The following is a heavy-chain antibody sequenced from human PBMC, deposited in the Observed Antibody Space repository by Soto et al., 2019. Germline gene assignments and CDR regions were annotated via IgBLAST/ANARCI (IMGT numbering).Heavy chain of an antibody. V-gene: IGHV1-46*01. CDR3: ATDQLTYYDILTGPTHYYYGMDV. Sequence: GASVKVSCKASGYTFTSYYMHWVRQARGEGLEWMGIINPSGGSTSYAQKFQGRVTMTRDTSTSTVYMELISLRSEDTAVYYCATDQLTYYDILTGPTHYYYGMDVWGQGPTVTVSS. D-gene: IGHD3-9*01. J-gene: IGHJ6*02. CDR2: INPSGGST. CDR1: GYTFTSYY.